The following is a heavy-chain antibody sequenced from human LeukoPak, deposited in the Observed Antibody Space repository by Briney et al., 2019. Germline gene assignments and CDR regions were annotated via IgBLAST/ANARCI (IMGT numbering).Heavy chain of an antibody. Sequence: PSGTLSLTCTVSGVTISSYYWSWVRQPPGKGLEWIGDIYYSGSTNYNPSLKSRVTISVDTSKNQFSLKLSSVTAADTAVYYCARVRYSSGWYLSYFDYRGQGTLVTVSS. V-gene: IGHV4-59*01. CDR2: IYYSGST. CDR3: ARVRYSSGWYLSYFDY. CDR1: GVTISSYY. J-gene: IGHJ4*02. D-gene: IGHD6-19*01.